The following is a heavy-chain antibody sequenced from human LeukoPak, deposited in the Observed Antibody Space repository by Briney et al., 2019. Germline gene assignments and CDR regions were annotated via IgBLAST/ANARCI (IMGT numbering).Heavy chain of an antibody. CDR2: IYYSGST. CDR3: ATPGEYCSSTSCLYYYYYYMDV. D-gene: IGHD2-2*01. V-gene: IGHV4-39*01. Sequence: PSETMSLTCTVSGGSISSSSYYWGWIRQPPGKGLEWIGRIYYSGSTYYNPSLKSRVTISVDTSKNQFSLKLSSVTAADTAVYYCATPGEYCSSTSCLYYYYYYMDVWGKGTTVTVSS. J-gene: IGHJ6*03. CDR1: GGSISSSSYY.